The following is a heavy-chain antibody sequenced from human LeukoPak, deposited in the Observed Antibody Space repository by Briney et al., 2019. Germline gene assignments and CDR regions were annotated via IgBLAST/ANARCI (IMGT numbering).Heavy chain of an antibody. Sequence: GESLKISCKGSGYRFTNYWMGWVRQMPGKGLEWMGIIYPSDSDTRYSPSFQGQVTIPADKSITTVYLQWSSLKASDTAIYYCARGPIWSGDSYFDYWGQGTLVTVSS. CDR1: GYRFTNYW. J-gene: IGHJ4*02. CDR3: ARGPIWSGDSYFDY. CDR2: IYPSDSDT. D-gene: IGHD3-10*01. V-gene: IGHV5-51*01.